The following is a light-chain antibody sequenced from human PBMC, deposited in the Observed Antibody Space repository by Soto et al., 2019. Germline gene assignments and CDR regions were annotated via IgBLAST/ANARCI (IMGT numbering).Light chain of an antibody. CDR3: QHFNSWPLL. Sequence: ERVMTQSPAMLSVSPGERATLSCRASQNVNNRLAWYQQKAGQPPRLLIYGASTRATGIPARFSGSGSGTEFTLTISSLQSEDFAVYYCQHFNSWPLLFGQGTKV. V-gene: IGKV3-15*01. J-gene: IGKJ1*01. CDR2: GAS. CDR1: QNVNNR.